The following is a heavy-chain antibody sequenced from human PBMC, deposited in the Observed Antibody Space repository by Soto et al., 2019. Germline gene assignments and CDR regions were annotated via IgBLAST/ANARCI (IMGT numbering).Heavy chain of an antibody. CDR2: ISAYNGNT. D-gene: IGHD3-10*01. J-gene: IGHJ6*02. Sequence: ASVKVSCKASGYTFTSYGISWVRQAPGQGLEWMGWISAYNGNTNYAQKLQGRVTMTTDTSTSTAYMELRSLRSDDTAVYYCARDRAMVRGVSPDYYYYGMDVWGQGTTVTLSS. CDR3: ARDRAMVRGVSPDYYYYGMDV. CDR1: GYTFTSYG. V-gene: IGHV1-18*01.